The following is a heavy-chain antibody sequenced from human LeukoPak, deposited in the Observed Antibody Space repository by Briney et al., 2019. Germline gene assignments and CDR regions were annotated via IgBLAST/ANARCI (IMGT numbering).Heavy chain of an antibody. CDR1: GFTFSSYA. D-gene: IGHD5-12*01. Sequence: GRSLRLSCAASGFTFSSYAMHWVRQAPGKGLERVAAISYDGSNKYYADSVKGRSTISRDNSKNTLYLQMNSLRAEDTAVYYCASPPPGYSGYDWGQGTLVTVSS. CDR2: ISYDGSNK. J-gene: IGHJ4*02. V-gene: IGHV3-30*04. CDR3: ASPPPGYSGYD.